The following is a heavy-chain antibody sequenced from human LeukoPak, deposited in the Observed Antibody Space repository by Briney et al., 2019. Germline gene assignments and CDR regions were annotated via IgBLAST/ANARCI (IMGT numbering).Heavy chain of an antibody. Sequence: GGSLRLSCAASGFTFSSYATHWVRQAPGKGLEWVAVISYDGSNKYYADSVKGRFTISRDNSKNTPYLQMNSLRAEDTAVYYCARELVVVPAAQRYYGMDVWGKGTTVTVSS. V-gene: IGHV3-30*04. J-gene: IGHJ6*04. CDR1: GFTFSSYA. CDR3: ARELVVVPAAQRYYGMDV. CDR2: ISYDGSNK. D-gene: IGHD2-2*01.